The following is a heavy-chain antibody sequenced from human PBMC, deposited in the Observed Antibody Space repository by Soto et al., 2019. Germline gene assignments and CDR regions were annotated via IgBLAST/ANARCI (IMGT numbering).Heavy chain of an antibody. CDR3: AREFCSGGNCYTYYFDP. D-gene: IGHD2-15*01. J-gene: IGHJ5*02. CDR1: GLTFNRYW. V-gene: IGHV3-74*01. Sequence: DVQLVETGGGIVPPGGSLRLSCAASGLTFNRYWMHWVRHAPGKGLEWVSHINTDGTNSNYADSAKGRFTISRDNAKSTLFLQMNSLRDEDTAVYYCAREFCSGGNCYTYYFDPWGQGIPVTVSS. CDR2: INTDGTNS.